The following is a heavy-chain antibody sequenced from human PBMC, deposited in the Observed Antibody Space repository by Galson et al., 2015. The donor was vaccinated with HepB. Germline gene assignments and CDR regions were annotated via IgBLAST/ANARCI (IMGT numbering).Heavy chain of an antibody. Sequence: SLRLSCAASGFTLSNYGLHWVRQAPGEGLEWVAFVRYDGGGPKYYADSAKGRFTISRDNSESTLYLQMNNLRAEDTAVYYCALENQLGAYYFDYWGQGTLVTVSS. D-gene: IGHD3-16*01. CDR1: GFTLSNYG. J-gene: IGHJ4*02. CDR2: VRYDGGGPK. V-gene: IGHV3-30*02. CDR3: ALENQLGAYYFDY.